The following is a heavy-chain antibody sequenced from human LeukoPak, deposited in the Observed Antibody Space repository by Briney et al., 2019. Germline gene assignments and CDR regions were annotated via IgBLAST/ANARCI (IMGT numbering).Heavy chain of an antibody. CDR2: IYHSGST. D-gene: IGHD2-15*01. J-gene: IGHJ3*02. V-gene: IGHV4-30-2*01. CDR1: GGSISSGGYS. Sequence: SETLSLTCAVSGGSISSGGYSWSWIRQPPGKGLEWIGYIYHSGSTYYNPSLKSRVTISVDRSKNQFSLKLSSVTAADTAVYYCARGRDIVVPGAFDIWGQGTMVTVSS. CDR3: ARGRDIVVPGAFDI.